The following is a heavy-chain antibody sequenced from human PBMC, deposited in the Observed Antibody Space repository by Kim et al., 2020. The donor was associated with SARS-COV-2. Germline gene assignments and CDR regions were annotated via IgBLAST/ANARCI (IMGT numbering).Heavy chain of an antibody. CDR3: ARRSIAAAIKPFDY. D-gene: IGHD6-13*01. CDR2: IYYSGST. CDR1: GGSISSSSYY. V-gene: IGHV4-39*01. J-gene: IGHJ4*02. Sequence: SETLSLTCTVSGGSISSSSYYWGWIRQPPGKGLEWIGSIYYSGSTYYNPSLKSRVTISVDTSKNQFSLKLSSVTAADTAVYYCARRSIAAAIKPFDYWGQGTLVTVSS.